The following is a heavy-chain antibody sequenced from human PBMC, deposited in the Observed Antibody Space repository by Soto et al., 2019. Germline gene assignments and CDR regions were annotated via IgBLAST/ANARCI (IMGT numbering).Heavy chain of an antibody. CDR3: AKGPQGGYYDSGSFYSSVY. CDR1: GGSFNGYY. CDR2: INHSGSA. Sequence: SETPSLTCAVYGGSFNGYYWSWIRQPPGKGLEWIGEINHSGSANYNPTFKSRVSISVDTSKNQLSLQLSSVTAADTAVYYCAKGPQGGYYDSGSFYSSVYWGQGTLVTVSS. V-gene: IGHV4-34*01. J-gene: IGHJ4*02. D-gene: IGHD3-10*01.